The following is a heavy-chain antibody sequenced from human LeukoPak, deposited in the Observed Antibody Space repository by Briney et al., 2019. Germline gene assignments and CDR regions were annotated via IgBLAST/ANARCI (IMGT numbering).Heavy chain of an antibody. J-gene: IGHJ6*03. Sequence: ASVRVSCKASGYTFTSYAMNWVRQAPGQGLEWMGWINTNTGNPTYAQGFTGRFVFSLDTSVSTAYLQISSLKAEDTAVYYCARSERAVAGRSHYYYYMDVWGKGTTVTVSS. CDR1: GYTFTSYA. D-gene: IGHD6-19*01. V-gene: IGHV7-4-1*02. CDR2: INTNTGNP. CDR3: ARSERAVAGRSHYYYYMDV.